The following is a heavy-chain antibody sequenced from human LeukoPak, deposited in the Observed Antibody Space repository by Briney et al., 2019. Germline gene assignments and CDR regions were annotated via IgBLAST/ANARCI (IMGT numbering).Heavy chain of an antibody. CDR2: IYSGGRT. CDR3: ARHVVVVAAPDAFGI. Sequence: GGSLRLSCAASGFTFSTYAMNWVRQAPGKGLEWVSVIYSGGRTFYADSVKGRFTISRDNSKNTLYVQMNSLRAEDTAVYYCARHVVVVAAPDAFGIWGQGTMVTVSS. CDR1: GFTFSTYA. D-gene: IGHD2-21*02. V-gene: IGHV3-66*04. J-gene: IGHJ3*02.